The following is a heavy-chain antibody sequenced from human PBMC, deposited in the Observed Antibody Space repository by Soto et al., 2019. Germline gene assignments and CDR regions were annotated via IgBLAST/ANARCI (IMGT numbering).Heavy chain of an antibody. V-gene: IGHV4-59*01. J-gene: IGHJ4*02. CDR2: IYYSGST. CDR3: ARGSSSWSDY. Sequence: QVQLQESGPGLVKPSETLSLTCTVSGGSISSYSWGWIRHPPGKGLEWIGYIYYSGSTNYNPSLKSRVTLSVDTSKNQFSLKLSSVTAADTAVYYCARGSSSWSDYWGQGTLVTVSS. D-gene: IGHD6-13*01. CDR1: GGSISSYS.